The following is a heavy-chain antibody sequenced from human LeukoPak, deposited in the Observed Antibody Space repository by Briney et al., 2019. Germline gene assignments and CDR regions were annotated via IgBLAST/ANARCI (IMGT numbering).Heavy chain of an antibody. Sequence: PGRSLRLSCAASGFTFSSYGMHWVRQAPGKGLEWVAVISYDGSNKYYADSVKGRFTISRDNSKNTLYLQMNSLRAEGTAVYYCATAIVGATDYWGQGTLVTVSS. CDR2: ISYDGSNK. D-gene: IGHD1-26*01. CDR3: ATAIVGATDY. J-gene: IGHJ4*02. V-gene: IGHV3-30*03. CDR1: GFTFSSYG.